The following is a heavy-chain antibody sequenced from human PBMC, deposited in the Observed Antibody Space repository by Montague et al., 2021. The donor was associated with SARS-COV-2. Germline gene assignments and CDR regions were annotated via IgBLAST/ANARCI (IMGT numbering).Heavy chain of an antibody. D-gene: IGHD4-17*01. CDR2: AYSTGNT. J-gene: IGHJ4*02. CDR1: GASIFLGGYS. V-gene: IGHV4-61*02. CDR3: ERDNNDYYGPFDH. Sequence: TLSLTCTVSGASIFLGGYSYHWIRPPAGPRLEWIVRAYSTGNTIYNLSLIVRVTMAVDPTMHQFTLHLTSVTATDTAVYYCERDNNDYYGPFDHWGQGNLVTVSS.